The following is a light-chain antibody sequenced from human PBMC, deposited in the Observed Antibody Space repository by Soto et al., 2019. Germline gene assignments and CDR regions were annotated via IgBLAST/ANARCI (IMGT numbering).Light chain of an antibody. CDR2: AAS. Sequence: DIQLTQSPSFLSASVGDRVTITCRTRQGMGKFLTWYQQRPGKAPQLLIYAASTLQSGVPSRFSGSESGTEFTLTINSLQPEDFATYYCQQPWTFGQGTKVEVK. CDR3: QQPWT. J-gene: IGKJ1*01. V-gene: IGKV1-9*01. CDR1: QGMGKF.